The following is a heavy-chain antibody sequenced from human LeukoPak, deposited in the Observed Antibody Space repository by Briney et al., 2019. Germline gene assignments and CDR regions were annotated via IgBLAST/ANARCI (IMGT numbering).Heavy chain of an antibody. CDR3: ARDGYSSSPFDY. CDR1: GGSFSGYY. J-gene: IGHJ4*02. V-gene: IGHV4-34*01. Sequence: SETLSLTCAVYGGSFSGYYWSWIRQPPGKGLEWIGEINHSESTNYNPSLKSRVTISVDTSKNQFSLKLSSVTAADTAVYYCARDGYSSSPFDYWGQGTLVTASS. D-gene: IGHD6-13*01. CDR2: INHSEST.